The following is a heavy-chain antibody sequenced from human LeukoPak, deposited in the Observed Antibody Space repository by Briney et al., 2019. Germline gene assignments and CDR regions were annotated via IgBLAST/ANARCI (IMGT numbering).Heavy chain of an antibody. CDR3: ANRYFDFYYMDV. CDR1: GFTFSSYA. V-gene: IGHV3-23*01. CDR2: ISGSGGST. D-gene: IGHD3-9*01. Sequence: PGGSLRLSCAASGFTFSSYAMSWVRQAPGKGLEWVSAISGSGGSTYYADSVKGRFTISRDNSKNTLYLQMNSLRAEDTAVHYCANRYFDFYYMDVWGKGTTVTVSS. J-gene: IGHJ6*03.